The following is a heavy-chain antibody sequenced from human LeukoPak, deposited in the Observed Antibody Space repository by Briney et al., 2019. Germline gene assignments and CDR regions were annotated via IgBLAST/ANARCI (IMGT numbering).Heavy chain of an antibody. Sequence: GGSLSLSCAASGFIFSTDWMTWVRQAPGKGLEWVATIKYDGSEKFHVGSVRGRFTISRDNAKNSLYLQMNSLTAEDTAVYYCVRESFSRGDFNWGQGTLVSVSS. D-gene: IGHD2-21*02. CDR3: VRESFSRGDFN. CDR2: IKYDGSEK. CDR1: GFIFSTDW. J-gene: IGHJ4*02. V-gene: IGHV3-7*01.